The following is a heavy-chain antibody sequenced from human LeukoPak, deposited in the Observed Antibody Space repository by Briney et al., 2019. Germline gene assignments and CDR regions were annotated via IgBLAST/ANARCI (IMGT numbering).Heavy chain of an antibody. D-gene: IGHD5-18*01. CDR3: AANTAPVSFHFGY. Sequence: GGSLRLSCAASGITLSHYGMHWVRQAPGRGLEWVAAISYGGIDEFYADSVKGRFTISRDDSKNTVSLQMNSLRAEDTAVYYCAANTAPVSFHFGYWGQGTLVTVSS. CDR2: ISYGGIDE. J-gene: IGHJ4*02. CDR1: GITLSHYG. V-gene: IGHV3-30*03.